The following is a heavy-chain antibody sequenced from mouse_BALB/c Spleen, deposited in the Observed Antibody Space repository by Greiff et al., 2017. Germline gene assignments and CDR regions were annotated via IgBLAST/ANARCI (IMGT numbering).Heavy chain of an antibody. CDR1: GFTFSSYA. J-gene: IGHJ2*01. CDR2: ISSGGST. V-gene: IGHV5-6-5*01. D-gene: IGHD6-1*01. CDR3: ARGRGLYDY. Sequence: EVQVVESGGGLVKPGGSLKLSCAASGFTFSSYAMSWVRQTPEKRLEWVASISSGGSTYYPDSVKGRFTISRDNARNILYLQMSSLRSEDTAMYYCARGRGLYDYWGQGTTLTVSS.